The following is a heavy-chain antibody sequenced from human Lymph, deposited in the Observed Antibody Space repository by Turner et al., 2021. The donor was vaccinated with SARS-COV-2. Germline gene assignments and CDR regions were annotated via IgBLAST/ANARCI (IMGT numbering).Heavy chain of an antibody. J-gene: IGHJ6*02. CDR3: VRGAMTKVTLQYYYYGMDV. V-gene: IGHV3-33*01. Sequence: QVQLVESGGGVVQPGRSLRLSCSSSGFTFSSYGMHWVCQAPGKGLEWVTCIWYDGSNKYYADSVRGRFTISRDNSKNTLYLQMNSLRAEDTAVYYCVRGAMTKVTLQYYYYGMDVWGQGTTGTVS. CDR2: IWYDGSNK. CDR1: GFTFSSYG. D-gene: IGHD4-17*01.